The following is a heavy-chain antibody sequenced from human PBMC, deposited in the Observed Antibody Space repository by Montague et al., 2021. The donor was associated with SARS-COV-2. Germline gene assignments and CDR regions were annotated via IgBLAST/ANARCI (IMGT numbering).Heavy chain of an antibody. V-gene: IGHV4-59*11. CDR2: ISDRGNT. J-gene: IGHJ3*02. D-gene: IGHD2-2*01. CDR3: ARGRRPVVVPGAGPAGRAFDI. Sequence: SETLSLTCSVSGDSISNHYWSWIRQPPGKGLEWIGYISDRGNTKYNTSLKSPVTISADTSKNQFYLRLNSVTAADTAVYYCARGRRPVVVPGAGPAGRAFDIWGQGTMVTVSS. CDR1: GDSISNHY.